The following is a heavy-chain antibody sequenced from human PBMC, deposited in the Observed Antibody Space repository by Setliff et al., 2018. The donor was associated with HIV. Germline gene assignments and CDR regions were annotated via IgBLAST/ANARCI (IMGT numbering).Heavy chain of an antibody. Sequence: ASVKVSCKASGYTFTNFAMHWVRQAPGQGLEWMGWISAYNGNTKYSQKFQGRVTITRDTSASTAYMELSSLRSEDTAVYYCARGSSGFRSGSYYNTFIDYWGQGTLVTVSS. J-gene: IGHJ4*02. V-gene: IGHV1-3*01. CDR3: ARGSSGFRSGSYYNTFIDY. D-gene: IGHD3-10*01. CDR2: ISAYNGNT. CDR1: GYTFTNFA.